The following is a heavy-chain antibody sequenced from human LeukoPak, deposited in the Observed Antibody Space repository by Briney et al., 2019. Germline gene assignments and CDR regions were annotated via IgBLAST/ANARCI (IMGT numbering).Heavy chain of an antibody. J-gene: IGHJ4*02. D-gene: IGHD3-10*02. CDR2: VYRSGST. CDR1: GDSTSSGRYF. Sequence: PSETLSLTCTVSGDSTSSGRYFWSWIRQPAGKGLEWIGRVYRSGSTNYNPSLKSRVTISVDTSKNQFSLKLSSVTAADTAVYYCARSTGTTMFIDYWGQGTLVTVSS. V-gene: IGHV4-61*02. CDR3: ARSTGTTMFIDY.